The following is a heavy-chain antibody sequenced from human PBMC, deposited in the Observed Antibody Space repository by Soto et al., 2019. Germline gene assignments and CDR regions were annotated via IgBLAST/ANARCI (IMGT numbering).Heavy chain of an antibody. V-gene: IGHV3-23*01. CDR1: GFTFSSHA. D-gene: IGHD1-26*01. CDR3: AKKTTGGYLFDF. Sequence: GGSLRLSCVASGFTFSSHAMGWVRQAPGKGLDLVSVISASGTITYYADSVKGRFTITSDNSKNTLYLQMDSLRAEDTALYYCAKKTTGGYLFDFWGQGTLVTVSS. J-gene: IGHJ4*02. CDR2: ISASGTIT.